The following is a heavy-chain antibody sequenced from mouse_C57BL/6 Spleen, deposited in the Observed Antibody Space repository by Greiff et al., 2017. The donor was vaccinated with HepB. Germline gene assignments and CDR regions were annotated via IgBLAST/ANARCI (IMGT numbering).Heavy chain of an antibody. J-gene: IGHJ4*01. CDR2: ISSGSSTI. CDR1: GFTFSDYG. D-gene: IGHD1-1*01. Sequence: EVQLVESGGGLVKPGGSLKLSCAASGFTFSDYGMHWVRQAPEKGLEWVAYISSGSSTIYYADTVKGQFTLSRDNAKNTLFLQMTSLRSEDTAMYYCAKVVARDYYAMDYWGQGTSVTVSS. V-gene: IGHV5-17*01. CDR3: AKVVARDYYAMDY.